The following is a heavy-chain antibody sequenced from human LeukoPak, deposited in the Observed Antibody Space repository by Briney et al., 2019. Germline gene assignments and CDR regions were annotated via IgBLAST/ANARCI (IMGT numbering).Heavy chain of an antibody. Sequence: PSATLSLTCTVSGGSISSYYRSWIRQPPGKGLEWIGYIYYSGSTNYNPSLKSRVTISVDTSKNQFSLKLSSVTAADTAVYYCAVLRDGYNLGFDYWGQGTLVTVSS. V-gene: IGHV4-59*08. CDR1: GGSISSYY. CDR2: IYYSGST. CDR3: AVLRDGYNLGFDY. J-gene: IGHJ4*02. D-gene: IGHD5-24*01.